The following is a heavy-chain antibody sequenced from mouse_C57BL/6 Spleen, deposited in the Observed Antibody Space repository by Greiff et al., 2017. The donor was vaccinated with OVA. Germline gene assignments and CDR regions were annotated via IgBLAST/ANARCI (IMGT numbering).Heavy chain of an antibody. CDR3: ARWGTTVRGYFDV. D-gene: IGHD1-1*01. J-gene: IGHJ1*01. CDR1: GYAFSSYW. V-gene: IGHV1-80*01. CDR2: IYPGDGDT. Sequence: VQLQQSGAELVKPGASVKISCKASGYAFSSYWMNWVKQRPGKGLEWIGQIYPGDGDTNYNGKFKGKATLTADKSSSTAYMQLSSLTSEDSAVYFCARWGTTVRGYFDVWGAGTTVTVSS.